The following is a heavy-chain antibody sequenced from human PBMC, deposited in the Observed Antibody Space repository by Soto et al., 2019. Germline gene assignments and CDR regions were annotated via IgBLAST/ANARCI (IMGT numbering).Heavy chain of an antibody. V-gene: IGHV1-2*02. D-gene: IGHD5-12*01. CDR2: IGPESGAT. CDR1: GYTFTGHY. Sequence: ASVKVSCKASGYTFTGHYIHWVRQAPEQGPEWMGEIGPESGATGYAQKFQGRVTMTMDMSITTVYMELSNLSPDDTAVYYCGRGRSGQIVVFYWGQGTPVTVSS. CDR3: GRGRSGQIVVFY. J-gene: IGHJ4*02.